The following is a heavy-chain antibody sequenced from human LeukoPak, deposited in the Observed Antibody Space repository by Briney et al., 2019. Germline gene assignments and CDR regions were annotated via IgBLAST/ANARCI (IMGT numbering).Heavy chain of an antibody. CDR1: GYTFTSYG. CDR2: ISAYNGNT. D-gene: IGHD2-15*01. V-gene: IGHV1-18*01. Sequence: ASVKVSCKASGYTFTSYGIIWVRQAPGQGLEWMGWISAYNGNTNYAQKLQGRVTMTTDTSTSTAYMELRSLRSDDTAVYYCAREPLLRPGYYYYGMDVWGQGTTVTVSS. J-gene: IGHJ6*02. CDR3: AREPLLRPGYYYYGMDV.